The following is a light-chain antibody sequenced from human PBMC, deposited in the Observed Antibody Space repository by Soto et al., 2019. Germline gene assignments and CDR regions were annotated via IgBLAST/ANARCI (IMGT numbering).Light chain of an antibody. J-gene: IGKJ1*01. V-gene: IGKV1-39*01. CDR3: QQSYSIPHT. Sequence: DIQMTQSPSSLSASVGARVTITCRASQSIISYLNWYQQKPGKAPMLLIYAESSLQSGVPSRFSGSGSGTDFTLTISSLQPAYFATYYCQQSYSIPHTFGQGTKVELK. CDR1: QSIISY. CDR2: AES.